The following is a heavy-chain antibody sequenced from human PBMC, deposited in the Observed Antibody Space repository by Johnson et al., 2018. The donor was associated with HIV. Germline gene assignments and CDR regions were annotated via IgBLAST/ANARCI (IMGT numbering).Heavy chain of an antibody. CDR2: ISYDGSNK. J-gene: IGHJ3*02. Sequence: QVQLVESGGGVVQPGRSLRLSCAASGFTFNSYGMHWVRQAPGKGLEWVAVISYDGSNKYYADSVKGRFTISRDNSKNTLYLRMNSLRAEDTAVYYCAKERGKRWLHPRDAFDIWGQGTMVTVSS. CDR1: GFTFNSYG. V-gene: IGHV3-30*18. D-gene: IGHD5-24*01. CDR3: AKERGKRWLHPRDAFDI.